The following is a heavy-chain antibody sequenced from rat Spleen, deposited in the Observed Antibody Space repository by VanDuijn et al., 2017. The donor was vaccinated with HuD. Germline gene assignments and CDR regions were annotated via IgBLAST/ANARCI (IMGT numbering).Heavy chain of an antibody. CDR3: TTGLPGYLDY. CDR1: GFTFSDYY. CDR2: ITNSGGST. J-gene: IGHJ2*01. V-gene: IGHV5-20*01. D-gene: IGHD1-4*01. Sequence: EVQLVESDGGLVQPGRSLKLSCASSGFTFSDYYMAWVRQAPTKGLEWVASITNSGGSTYYRDSVKGRFTISRDNAKSTLYLQMDSLRSEDTATYYCTTGLPGYLDYWGQGVMVTVSS.